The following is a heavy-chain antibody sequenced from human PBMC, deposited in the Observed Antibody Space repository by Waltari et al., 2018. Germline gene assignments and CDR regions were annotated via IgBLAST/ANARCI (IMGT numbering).Heavy chain of an antibody. CDR1: GFTFSSYA. Sequence: EVQLLESGGGLVQPGGSLRLSCAASGFTFSSYAMSWVRRAPGKWLEWVSAISGSGGSTYYADSGKGRFTISRDNSKNTLYLQMNSLRAEDTAVYYCAKEGDSSGWYVDYWGQGTLVTVSS. V-gene: IGHV3-23*01. J-gene: IGHJ4*02. CDR3: AKEGDSSGWYVDY. CDR2: ISGSGGST. D-gene: IGHD6-19*01.